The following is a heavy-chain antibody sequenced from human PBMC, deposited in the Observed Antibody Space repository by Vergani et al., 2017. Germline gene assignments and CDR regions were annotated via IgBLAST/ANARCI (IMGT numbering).Heavy chain of an antibody. CDR2: INSDGSST. D-gene: IGHD3-22*01. CDR1: GFTSSSYW. V-gene: IGHV3-74*01. CDR3: ASPFTMIGLRNSY. Sequence: EVQLVEPGGGLVQPGGSLRFSCAAFGFTSSSYWMHWARQAPGKGLVGVSRINSDGSSTSYADSVKGGFTISRDNAKNTLYLQMNSLRAEDTAVYYCASPFTMIGLRNSYWGQGTLVTVSS. J-gene: IGHJ4*02.